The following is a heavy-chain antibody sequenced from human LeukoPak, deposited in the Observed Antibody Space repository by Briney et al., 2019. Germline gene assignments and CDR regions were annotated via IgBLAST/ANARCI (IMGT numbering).Heavy chain of an antibody. D-gene: IGHD4-23*01. J-gene: IGHJ3*02. CDR2: INPNSGGT. V-gene: IGHV1-2*02. CDR3: AIATGGNSNAFDI. CDR1: GYTFTDYY. Sequence: GASVKVSCKASGYTFTDYYLHWVRQAPGQGLEWMGWINPNSGGTNYAQKFQGRVTMTRDTSISTAYMELSRLRSDDTAVYYCAIATGGNSNAFDIWGQGTMVTVSS.